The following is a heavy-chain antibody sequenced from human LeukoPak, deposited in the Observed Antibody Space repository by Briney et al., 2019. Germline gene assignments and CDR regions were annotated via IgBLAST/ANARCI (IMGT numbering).Heavy chain of an antibody. D-gene: IGHD2-2*01. CDR2: VYSSGDA. J-gene: IGHJ6*03. V-gene: IGHV4-4*07. Sequence: SETLSLTCSVSGGSIIVYYWMWIRQPAGKGLEWMGRVYSSGDANNNPSLKSRVTMSVDRSKNQFSLNLRAVTTADTAVYYCARAVEYCSSSRCSLYYMGVWGKGTTVTVSS. CDR3: ARAVEYCSSSRCSLYYMGV. CDR1: GGSIIVYY.